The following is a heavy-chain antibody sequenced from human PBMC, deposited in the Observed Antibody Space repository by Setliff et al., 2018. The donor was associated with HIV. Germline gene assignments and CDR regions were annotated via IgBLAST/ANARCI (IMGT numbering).Heavy chain of an antibody. Sequence: PSETLSLTCAVYGGSFSGYYWSWIRQSPGKGLEWIGEINHSGSTKYNPSLKSRVTISVDTSKNQFSLKLSSVTAADTAVYYCARGATLLPGYSDRWEYFYMDVWGKGTTVTVSS. CDR2: INHSGST. CDR1: GGSFSGYY. V-gene: IGHV4-34*01. D-gene: IGHD5-12*01. J-gene: IGHJ6*03. CDR3: ARGATLLPGYSDRWEYFYMDV.